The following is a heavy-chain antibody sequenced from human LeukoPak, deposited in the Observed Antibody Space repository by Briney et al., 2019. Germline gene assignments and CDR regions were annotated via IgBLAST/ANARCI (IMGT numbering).Heavy chain of an antibody. V-gene: IGHV4-59*01. J-gene: IGHJ4*02. D-gene: IGHD6-19*01. CDR2: IYYSGST. Sequence: PPETLSLPRTLSSGSISTYYWRWIRQPLGRGLTWMGYIYYSGSTNYNPSLKSRVTITVDTSKNQFSLKMTSVTTADTAVYYCARTKAVSGTYYFDYGGQGTLVTVS. CDR1: SGSISTYY. CDR3: ARTKAVSGTYYFDY.